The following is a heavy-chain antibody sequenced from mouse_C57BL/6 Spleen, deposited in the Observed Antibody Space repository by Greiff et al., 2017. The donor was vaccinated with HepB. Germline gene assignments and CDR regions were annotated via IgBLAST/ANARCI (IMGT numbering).Heavy chain of an antibody. V-gene: IGHV10-1*01. J-gene: IGHJ1*03. CDR3: VRHSKADWYFDV. CDR2: IRSKSNNYAT. CDR1: GFSFNTYA. Sequence: EVQLVESGGGLVQPKGSLKLSCAASGFSFNTYAMNWVRQAPGKGLEWVARIRSKSNNYATYYAESVKDRFTISRDDSESMLYLQMNNLKTDDTAMYYWVRHSKADWYFDVWGTGTTVTVSS.